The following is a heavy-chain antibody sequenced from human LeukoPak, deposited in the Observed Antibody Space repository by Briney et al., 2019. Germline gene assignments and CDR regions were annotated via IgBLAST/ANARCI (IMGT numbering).Heavy chain of an antibody. Sequence: PSETLSLTCAVYSGSFSGYYWSWIRQPPGKGLEWIGEINHSGSTNCNPSLKSRVTISVDTSKNQFSLKLSSVTAADTAVYFCARGEGYYYDSSGRFDYWGQGTLVTVSS. D-gene: IGHD3-22*01. CDR1: SGSFSGYY. V-gene: IGHV4-34*01. CDR2: INHSGST. J-gene: IGHJ4*02. CDR3: ARGEGYYYDSSGRFDY.